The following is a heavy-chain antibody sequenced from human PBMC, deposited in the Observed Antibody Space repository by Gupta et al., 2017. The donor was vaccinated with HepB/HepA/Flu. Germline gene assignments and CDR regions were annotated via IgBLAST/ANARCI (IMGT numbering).Heavy chain of an antibody. CDR3: ARDIGRGSVFGVVTPDY. V-gene: IGHV1-18*01. CDR1: GYTFTTYG. CDR2: ISAYNGNT. Sequence: QVQLVQPGAEVKMPGASVQVSCMASGYTFTTYGISWVRQAPGQGLEWMGWISAYNGNTNYAQKLQERVTMTTDTSTSTAYMELRSLRSDDTAVYYCARDIGRGSVFGVVTPDYWGQGTLVTVSS. D-gene: IGHD3-3*01. J-gene: IGHJ4*02.